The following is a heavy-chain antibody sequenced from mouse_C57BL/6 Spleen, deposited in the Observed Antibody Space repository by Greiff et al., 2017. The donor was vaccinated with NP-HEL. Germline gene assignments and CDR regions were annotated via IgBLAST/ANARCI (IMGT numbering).Heavy chain of an antibody. V-gene: IGHV2-2*01. CDR3: ASYGSSWYFDV. Sequence: VQLVESGPGLVQPSQCLSISCTVSGFSLTSYGVHWVRQSPGQGLEWLGVIWRGGSTDYNAAFISRLSISKDNSKSQVFFKMNSLQADDTAIDYCASYGSSWYFDVWGTGTTVTVAS. J-gene: IGHJ1*03. CDR2: IWRGGST. CDR1: GFSLTSYG. D-gene: IGHD1-1*01.